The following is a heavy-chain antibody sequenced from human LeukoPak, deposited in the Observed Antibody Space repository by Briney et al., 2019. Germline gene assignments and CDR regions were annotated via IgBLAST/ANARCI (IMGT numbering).Heavy chain of an antibody. Sequence: ASVKVSCKPSGYTFTGYYMHWVRQAPGQGLEWMGRINPNSGATNYAQKFQGRVTVTADESTSTAYMELSSLRSEDTAVYYCARLSYYDSSGYDDYWGQGTLVTVSS. CDR1: GYTFTGYY. CDR2: INPNSGAT. J-gene: IGHJ4*02. D-gene: IGHD3-22*01. V-gene: IGHV1-2*06. CDR3: ARLSYYDSSGYDDY.